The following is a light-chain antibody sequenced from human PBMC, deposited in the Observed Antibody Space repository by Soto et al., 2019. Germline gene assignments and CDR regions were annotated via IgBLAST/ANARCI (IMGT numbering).Light chain of an antibody. V-gene: IGLV1-40*01. Sequence: QSVLTPPPSVSGAPGQRVTISCTRSSSNIGAGYDVHWYQQLPGTTPKLLIYGNSNRPSGVTDRFSGSKSGTAASLAITGLQAEDEADDYCQSYDSSLSGYVVGTGTKLTVL. CDR2: GNS. CDR1: SSNIGAGYD. CDR3: QSYDSSLSGYV. J-gene: IGLJ1*01.